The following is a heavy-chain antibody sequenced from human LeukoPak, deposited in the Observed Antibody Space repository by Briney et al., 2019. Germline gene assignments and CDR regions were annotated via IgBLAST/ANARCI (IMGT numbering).Heavy chain of an antibody. CDR1: GFTFSNYV. Sequence: GGSLRLSCAASGFTFSNYVMHWVRQAPGKGLEYVSAITSNGGSTYYPNSVKDRFTISRDNSKSTLYLQMGSLTAEDMAVYYCASSSSSSWYLDHWGQGTLVTVSS. CDR3: ASSSSSSWYLDH. V-gene: IGHV3-64*01. CDR2: ITSNGGST. D-gene: IGHD6-13*01. J-gene: IGHJ5*02.